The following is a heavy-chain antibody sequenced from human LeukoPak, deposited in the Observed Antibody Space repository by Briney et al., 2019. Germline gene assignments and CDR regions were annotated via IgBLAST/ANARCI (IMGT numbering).Heavy chain of an antibody. CDR1: GFTFSSYW. CDR3: ARDGQYYYGSGSYSGELDAFDI. J-gene: IGHJ3*02. CDR2: INSDGSST. Sequence: GGSLRLSCAASGFTFSSYWMHWVRQAPGKGLVWVSRINSDGSSTSYADSVKGRFTISRDNAKNTLYLQMNSLRAEDTAVYYCARDGQYYYGSGSYSGELDAFDIWGQGTMVTVSS. V-gene: IGHV3-74*01. D-gene: IGHD3-10*01.